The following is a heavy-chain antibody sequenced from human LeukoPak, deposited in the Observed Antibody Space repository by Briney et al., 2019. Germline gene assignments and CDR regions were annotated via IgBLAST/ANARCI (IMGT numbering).Heavy chain of an antibody. D-gene: IGHD1-1*01. Sequence: PGGFLRLSCAASGFTFSTYAMSWVRQAPGKGLEWVSAISGSGGSTYYADSVKGRFTISRDNSKNTLYLQINSLRAGDTAVYYCAKDRSGPTGSFGYWGQGTLVTVSS. CDR3: AKDRSGPTGSFGY. V-gene: IGHV3-23*01. CDR2: ISGSGGST. CDR1: GFTFSTYA. J-gene: IGHJ4*02.